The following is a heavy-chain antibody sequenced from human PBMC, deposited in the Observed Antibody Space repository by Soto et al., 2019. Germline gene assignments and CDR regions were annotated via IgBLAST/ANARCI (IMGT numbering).Heavy chain of an antibody. Sequence: PGGSLRLSCAASGFTFSSYAMSWVRQAPGKGLEWVSAISGSGGSTYYADSVKGRFTISRDNSKNTLYLQMNSLRAEDTAVYYCARDDSSGYYYMFAYWGQGTLVTVSS. V-gene: IGHV3-23*01. CDR1: GFTFSSYA. CDR2: ISGSGGST. D-gene: IGHD3-22*01. CDR3: ARDDSSGYYYMFAY. J-gene: IGHJ4*02.